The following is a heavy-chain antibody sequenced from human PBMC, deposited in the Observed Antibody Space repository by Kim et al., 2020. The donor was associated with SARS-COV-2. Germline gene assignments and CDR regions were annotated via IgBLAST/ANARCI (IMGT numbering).Heavy chain of an antibody. D-gene: IGHD3-22*01. CDR1: GYTFTGYY. J-gene: IGHJ4*02. V-gene: IGHV1-2*02. CDR2: INPNSGGT. CDR3: ASSSRGEVGPYYYDSSALPDY. Sequence: ASVKVSCKASGYTFTGYYMHWVRQAPGQGLEWMGWINPNSGGTNYAQKFQGRVTMTRDTSISTAYMELSRLRSDDTAVYYCASSSRGEVGPYYYDSSALPDYWGQGTLVTVSS.